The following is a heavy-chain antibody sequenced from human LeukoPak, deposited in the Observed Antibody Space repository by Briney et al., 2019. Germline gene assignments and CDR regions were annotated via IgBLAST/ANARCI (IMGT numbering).Heavy chain of an antibody. CDR2: IVVASGNT. D-gene: IGHD3-10*01. V-gene: IGHV1-58*02. Sequence: GASVKVSCKASGFTFTSSAMQWVRQARGQRLEWIGWIVVASGNTNYAQKFQERVTITRDMSSSTAYMELSSLRSEDTAVYYCAAARYGSGSYYNGTYNWFDPWGQGTLVTVSS. J-gene: IGHJ5*02. CDR1: GFTFTSSA. CDR3: AAARYGSGSYYNGTYNWFDP.